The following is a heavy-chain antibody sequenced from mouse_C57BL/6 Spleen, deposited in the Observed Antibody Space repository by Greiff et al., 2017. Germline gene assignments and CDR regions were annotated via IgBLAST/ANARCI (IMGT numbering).Heavy chain of an antibody. V-gene: IGHV5-12*01. J-gene: IGHJ2*01. CDR1: GFTFSDYY. Sequence: EVKLVESGGGLVQPGGSLKLSCAASGFTFSDYYMYWVRQTPEKRLEWVAYISNGGGSTYYPDTVKGRFTISRDNAKNTLCLQMSRLKSEDTTMYYCARREGTTVVFDYWGQGTTLTVSS. CDR2: ISNGGGST. CDR3: ARREGTTVVFDY. D-gene: IGHD1-1*01.